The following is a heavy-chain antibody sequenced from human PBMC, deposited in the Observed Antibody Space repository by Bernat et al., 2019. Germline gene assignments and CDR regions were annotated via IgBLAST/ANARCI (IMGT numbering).Heavy chain of an antibody. CDR3: ARDPDVYGDSLTWFDT. CDR2: IIPKSGDT. CDR1: GGTFSSYA. Sequence: QVQLVQSGAEVKKPGSSVKVSCKASGGTFSSYAISWVRQAPGQGLEWMGGIIPKSGDTHYTQNFQGRVTMTRDTSIRTVYMEVSRLRSDDTAVYFCARDPDVYGDSLTWFDTWGQGTLVAVSS. V-gene: IGHV1-2*02. J-gene: IGHJ5*02. D-gene: IGHD4-17*01.